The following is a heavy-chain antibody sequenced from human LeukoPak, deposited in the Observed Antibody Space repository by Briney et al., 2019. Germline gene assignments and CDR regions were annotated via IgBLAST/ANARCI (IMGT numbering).Heavy chain of an antibody. Sequence: PSQTLSLTCTVSGGSINSGDYYWSWIRQPPGKGLEWIGYIYYSGSTYYNPSLKSRVTISVDTSKNQFSLKLTSVTAADTAVYYCAREVVVPAALTYYYYYYMDVWGKGTTVTVSS. D-gene: IGHD2-2*01. CDR3: AREVVVPAALTYYYYYYMDV. CDR2: IYYSGST. V-gene: IGHV4-30-4*08. CDR1: GGSINSGDYY. J-gene: IGHJ6*03.